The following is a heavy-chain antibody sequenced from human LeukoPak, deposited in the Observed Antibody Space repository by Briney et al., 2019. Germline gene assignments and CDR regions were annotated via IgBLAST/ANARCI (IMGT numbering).Heavy chain of an antibody. J-gene: IGHJ6*03. CDR1: GFTFSSYA. CDR2: ISGSGGST. Sequence: GGSLRLSCAASGFTFSSYAMSWVRQAPGKGLEWASAISGSGGSTYYADSVKGRFTISRDNSKNTLYLQIRSLRADDTAIYYCAKEPNYYYFYMDVWGKGTTVTISS. V-gene: IGHV3-23*01. CDR3: AKEPNYYYFYMDV.